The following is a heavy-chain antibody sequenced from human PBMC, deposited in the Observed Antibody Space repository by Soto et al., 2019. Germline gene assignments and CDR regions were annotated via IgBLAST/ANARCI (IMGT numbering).Heavy chain of an antibody. CDR2: INTGNGNT. CDR1: GYAFTSYA. Sequence: GVSVKVSCKAIGYAFTSYAIHWVRQAPGRRLEWVGWINTGNGNTEYSLEFKGRVTITRDTSANTAYMALSSLRSEDTAVYYCARDEFYEFWSGSLYFQFSGQGTRLTLSS. CDR3: ARDEFYEFWSGSLYFQF. D-gene: IGHD3-3*01. J-gene: IGHJ4*02. V-gene: IGHV1-3*04.